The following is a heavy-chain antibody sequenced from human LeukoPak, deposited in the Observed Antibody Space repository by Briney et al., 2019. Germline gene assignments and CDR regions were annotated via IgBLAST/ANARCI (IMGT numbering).Heavy chain of an antibody. Sequence: GGSLRLSCAASGFTFSSYWMSWVRQAPGKGLEWVANIKQDGSEKYYVDSVKGRFTISRDNAKNSLYLQMNSLRAEDTAVYYCAREGAYYDSSGYFEYNWFDPWGQGTLVTVSS. J-gene: IGHJ5*02. CDR3: AREGAYYDSSGYFEYNWFDP. D-gene: IGHD3-22*01. CDR1: GFTFSSYW. V-gene: IGHV3-7*01. CDR2: IKQDGSEK.